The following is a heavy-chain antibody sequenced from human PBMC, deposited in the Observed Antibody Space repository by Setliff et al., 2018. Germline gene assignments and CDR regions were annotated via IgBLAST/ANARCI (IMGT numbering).Heavy chain of an antibody. V-gene: IGHV1-69*05. J-gene: IGHJ3*02. CDR1: GGTFSNYA. Sequence: AASVKVSCKASGGTFSNYAISWVRQAPGQGLEWMGGIIPIFGTANYAQKFQGRVTITTDESTSTAYMELSSLRSEDTAVYYCARATYYYDSSGYFLDAFDIWGQGTMVTVSS. CDR3: ARATYYYDSSGYFLDAFDI. D-gene: IGHD3-22*01. CDR2: IIPIFGTA.